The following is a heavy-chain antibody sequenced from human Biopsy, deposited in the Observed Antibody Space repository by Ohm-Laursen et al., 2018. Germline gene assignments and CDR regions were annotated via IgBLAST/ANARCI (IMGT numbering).Heavy chain of an antibody. J-gene: IGHJ5*02. V-gene: IGHV1-69*01. Sequence: SSVKASCNASGDSFTSYAIGWVRQAPGQGLEWMGGIIPIPNVATYAQKFQGRITITADESTSTAYMELSSLTSDDTAVYFCARGEGSSWFDPWGHGTLVTVSS. CDR2: IIPIPNVA. CDR3: ARGEGSSWFDP. CDR1: GDSFTSYA. D-gene: IGHD1-26*01.